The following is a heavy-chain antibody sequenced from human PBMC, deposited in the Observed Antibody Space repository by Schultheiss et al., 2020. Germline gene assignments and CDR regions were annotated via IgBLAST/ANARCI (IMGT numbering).Heavy chain of an antibody. CDR1: GGSSSSYY. V-gene: IGHV4-34*01. CDR3: ARQWLPSTNFDL. CDR2: INHSGST. D-gene: IGHD5-24*01. Sequence: SETLSLTCTISGGSSSSYYWSWIRQPPGKGLEWIGEINHSGSTNYNPSLKSRVTISVDTSKNQFSLKLSSVTAADTAVYYCARQWLPSTNFDLWGRGTLVTVSS. J-gene: IGHJ2*01.